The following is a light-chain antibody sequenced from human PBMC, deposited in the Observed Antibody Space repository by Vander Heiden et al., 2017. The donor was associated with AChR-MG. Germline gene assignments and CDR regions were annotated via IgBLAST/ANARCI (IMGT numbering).Light chain of an antibody. V-gene: IGKV3-11*01. CDR1: QSVSSY. CDR2: DAS. CDR3: QQRSNWPGT. Sequence: EIVLTQSPATLSLSPGDRATRSCRASQSVSSYLAWYQQNPGQAPRLLIYDASNRATGIPARFSGSGSGTDFTLTISSLEPEDCAVYYCQQRSNWPGTFGGRTKVEIK. J-gene: IGKJ4*01.